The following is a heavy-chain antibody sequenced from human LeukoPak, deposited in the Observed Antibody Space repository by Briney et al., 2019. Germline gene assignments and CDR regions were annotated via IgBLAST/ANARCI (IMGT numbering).Heavy chain of an antibody. CDR1: GFTFSSYA. J-gene: IGHJ5*02. D-gene: IGHD6-19*01. CDR3: AKDQQWLATYNWFDP. Sequence: GGSLRLSCAASGFTFSSYAMSWVRQAPGKGLEWVSAISGSGGSTYYADSVKGRFTISRDNSKNTLCLQMNSLRAEDTAVYYCAKDQQWLATYNWFDPWGQGTLVTVSS. CDR2: ISGSGGST. V-gene: IGHV3-23*01.